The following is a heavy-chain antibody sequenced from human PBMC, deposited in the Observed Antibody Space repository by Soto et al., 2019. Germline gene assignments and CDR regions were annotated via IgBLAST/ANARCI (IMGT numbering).Heavy chain of an antibody. CDR2: ISYDGSNK. J-gene: IGHJ4*02. Sequence: VQLVESGGGVVQPGRSLRLSCAASGFTFSSYAMHWVRQAPGKGLEWVAVISYDGSNKYYADSVKGRFTISRDNSKNRLYLQMNSLSAEEPAVYYWVRVGGMATDYDYWGQGTLVTVSS. V-gene: IGHV3-30-3*01. CDR3: VRVGGMATDYDY. D-gene: IGHD1-1*01. CDR1: GFTFSSYA.